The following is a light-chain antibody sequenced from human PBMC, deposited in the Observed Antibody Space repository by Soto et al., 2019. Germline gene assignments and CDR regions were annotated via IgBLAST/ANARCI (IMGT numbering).Light chain of an antibody. V-gene: IGLV1-40*01. Sequence: QSVLTQPPSVSGAPGQRVTISCTGNSSNIGAGYDVHWYQQHLGTAPKLLIFGNTNRPSGVPDRFSASKSGTSASLAITGLQAEDEADYYCQSYDRRLSTPTVFGGGTKLTVL. CDR3: QSYDRRLSTPTV. J-gene: IGLJ2*01. CDR1: SSNIGAGYD. CDR2: GNT.